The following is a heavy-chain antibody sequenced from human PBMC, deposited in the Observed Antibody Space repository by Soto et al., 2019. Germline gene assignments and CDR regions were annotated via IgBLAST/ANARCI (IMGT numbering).Heavy chain of an antibody. J-gene: IGHJ6*02. CDR3: ARGAKNIYAMDV. Sequence: EVQLVESGGGLVQPGGSLRLSCAASGFAFSTYWMHWVRQAPGKGLLWVARIKFDGSSTYSADSVKGRFTISRDDAKNTLYLQMNGLRVDDTAVYYCARGAKNIYAMDVRGQGTTVTVSS. CDR2: IKFDGSST. CDR1: GFAFSTYW. V-gene: IGHV3-74*01.